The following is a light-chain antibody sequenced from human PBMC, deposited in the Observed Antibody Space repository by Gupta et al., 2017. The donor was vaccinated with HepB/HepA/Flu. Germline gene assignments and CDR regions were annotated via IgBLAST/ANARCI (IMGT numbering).Light chain of an antibody. CDR2: SNI. Sequence: QSMLTPPASASVAPGIRVTRSCTGSSSNIGSDAVIWYQQFPGTAPKLLSYSNIQRPSGVPARFSGSRSGTSASLAISGLQVEDEADYHCAAWDDNLSSLLFGGGTKLTVL. CDR1: SSNIGSDA. J-gene: IGLJ3*02. CDR3: AAWDDNLSSLL. V-gene: IGLV1-44*01.